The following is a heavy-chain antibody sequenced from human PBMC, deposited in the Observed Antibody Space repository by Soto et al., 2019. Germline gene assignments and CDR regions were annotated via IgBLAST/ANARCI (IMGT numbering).Heavy chain of an antibody. D-gene: IGHD1-1*01. V-gene: IGHV3-33*01. CDR3: ASDLGNNWYFDL. J-gene: IGHJ2*01. CDR2: IWYDGSNK. Sequence: QVQLVESGGGVVQPGRSLRLSCAASGFTFSSYGMHWVRQAPGKGLEWVAVIWYDGSNKYYADSVKGRFTISRDNSKNTLYLQMNSLRAEDTAVYYCASDLGNNWYFDLWGRGTLVTVSS. CDR1: GFTFSSYG.